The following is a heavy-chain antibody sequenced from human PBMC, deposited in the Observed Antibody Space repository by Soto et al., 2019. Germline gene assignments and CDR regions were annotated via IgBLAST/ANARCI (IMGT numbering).Heavy chain of an antibody. Sequence: PSETLSRTCTISVGSISSRGYYWSWIRQPPGKGLEWIGSIYYSGSTYYNPSLKSRVTISVDTSKNQFSLKLSSVTAADTAVYYCARIGSYSYWYFDLWGRGTLVPSPQ. CDR1: VGSISSRGYY. J-gene: IGHJ2*01. CDR2: IYYSGST. D-gene: IGHD1-26*01. V-gene: IGHV4-39*01. CDR3: ARIGSYSYWYFDL.